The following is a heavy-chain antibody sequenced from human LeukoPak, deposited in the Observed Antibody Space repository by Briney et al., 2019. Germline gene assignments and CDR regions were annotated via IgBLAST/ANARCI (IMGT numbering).Heavy chain of an antibody. CDR3: ARAAYGDYGSDAFDI. Sequence: SSETLSLTCAVYGGSFSGYYWSWIRQPPGKGLEWIGEINHSGSTNYNPSLKNRVTISVDTSKNQFSLKLSSVTAADTAVYYCARAAYGDYGSDAFDIWGQGTMVTVSS. CDR1: GGSFSGYY. V-gene: IGHV4-34*01. D-gene: IGHD4-17*01. J-gene: IGHJ3*02. CDR2: INHSGST.